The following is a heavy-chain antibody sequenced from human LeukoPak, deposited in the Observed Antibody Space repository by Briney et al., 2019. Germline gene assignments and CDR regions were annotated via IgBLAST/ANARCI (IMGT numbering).Heavy chain of an antibody. CDR3: AKGLLYYDILTGYSDY. CDR2: IKTDGSST. V-gene: IGHV3-74*01. D-gene: IGHD3-9*01. J-gene: IGHJ4*02. CDR1: GFTFSSYW. Sequence: GGSLRLSCAASGFTFSSYWMYWVRQAPGKGLVWVSRIKTDGSSTSYADSMKGRFTISRDNSKNTLYLQMNSLRAEDTAVYYCAKGLLYYDILTGYSDYWGQGTLVTVSS.